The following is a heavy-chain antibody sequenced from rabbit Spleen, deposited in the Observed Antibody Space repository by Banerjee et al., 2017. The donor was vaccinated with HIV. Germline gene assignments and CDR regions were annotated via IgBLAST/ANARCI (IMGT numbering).Heavy chain of an antibody. Sequence: QSLEESGGDLVKPGASLTLTCTASGFSFSSNYWPCWVRQAPGKGLEWIACIYVGSTGSTYYASWAKGRFTISKTSSTTVTLQMTSLTAADTATYFCARGSGSYGYDDGLNLWGQGTLVTVS. CDR2: IYVGSTGST. CDR3: ARGSGSYGYDDGLNL. D-gene: IGHD6-1*01. V-gene: IGHV1S40*01. CDR1: GFSFSSNYW. J-gene: IGHJ4*01.